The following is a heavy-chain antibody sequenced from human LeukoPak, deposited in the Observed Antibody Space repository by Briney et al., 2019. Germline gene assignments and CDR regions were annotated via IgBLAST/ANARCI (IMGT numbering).Heavy chain of an antibody. CDR3: AREDPYYYDSSGYRGGNYFDY. D-gene: IGHD3-22*01. Sequence: GGSLRLSCAASGFTFSSYSMNWVRQAPGKGLKWVSYISSSTIYYADSVKGRFTISRDNAKNTLYLQMNSLRAEDTAVYYCAREDPYYYDSSGYRGGNYFDYWGQGTLVTVSS. V-gene: IGHV3-48*01. CDR2: ISSSTI. CDR1: GFTFSSYS. J-gene: IGHJ4*02.